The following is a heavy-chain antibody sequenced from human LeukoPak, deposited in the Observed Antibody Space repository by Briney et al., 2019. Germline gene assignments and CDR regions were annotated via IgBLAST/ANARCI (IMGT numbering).Heavy chain of an antibody. D-gene: IGHD3-10*01. CDR3: ASGPRGQPENYFDY. CDR1: GFTFSSYA. J-gene: IGHJ4*02. V-gene: IGHV3-64*01. CDR2: ISSNGDTT. Sequence: GGSLRLSCAASGFTFSSYAMHWVRQAPGKGLEYVSAISSNGDTTYYANSVKGRFTISRDNSKNTLYLQMGSLRAEDMAIYYCASGPRGQPENYFDYWGQGTLVTVSS.